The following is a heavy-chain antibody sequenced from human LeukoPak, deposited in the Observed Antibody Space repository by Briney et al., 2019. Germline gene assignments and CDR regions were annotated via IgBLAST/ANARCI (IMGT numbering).Heavy chain of an antibody. CDR2: ISYDGSNK. CDR3: ARFQENTVAGVRYFDY. CDR1: GFTFSSYA. V-gene: IGHV3-30*14. Sequence: GGSLRLSCAASGFTFSSYAMHWVRQAPGKGLEWVAVISYDGSNKYYADSVKGRFTISRDNSKNTVYLQMGSLRVEDMAVYYCARFQENTVAGVRYFDYWGQGTLVTVSS. D-gene: IGHD6-19*01. J-gene: IGHJ4*02.